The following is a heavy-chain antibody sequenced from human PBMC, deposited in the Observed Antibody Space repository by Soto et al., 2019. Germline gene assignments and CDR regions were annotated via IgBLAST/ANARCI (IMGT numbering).Heavy chain of an antibody. D-gene: IGHD4-17*01. V-gene: IGHV3-74*01. CDR2: INSDGSST. CDR1: GFTFSSYW. Sequence: GGSLRLSCAASGFTFSSYWMHWVRQAPGKGLVWVSRINSDGSSTSYADSVSGRFTISRDNAKNTLYLQMNSLRAEDTAVYYCARGGYGDYYYYYYYMDVWGKGTTVTVSS. CDR3: ARGGYGDYYYYYYYMDV. J-gene: IGHJ6*03.